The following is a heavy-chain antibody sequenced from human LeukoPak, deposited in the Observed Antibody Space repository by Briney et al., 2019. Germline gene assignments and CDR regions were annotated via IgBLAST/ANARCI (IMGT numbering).Heavy chain of an antibody. CDR2: INPNSGGT. V-gene: IGHV1-2*04. D-gene: IGHD3-16*01. Sequence: ASVNVSCKASGYTFTGYYMHWVRQAPGQGLEWMGWINPNSGGTNYAQKFQGWVTMTRDTSISTAYMELSRLRSDDTAVYYCAREEKGAYNWFDPWGQGTLVTVSS. J-gene: IGHJ5*02. CDR1: GYTFTGYY. CDR3: AREEKGAYNWFDP.